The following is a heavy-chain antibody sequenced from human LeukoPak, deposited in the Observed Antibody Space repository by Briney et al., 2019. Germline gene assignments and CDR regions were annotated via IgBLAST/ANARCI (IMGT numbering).Heavy chain of an antibody. D-gene: IGHD2-21*02. CDR3: AKGRLAYCGGDCYSEHFDY. Sequence: PGGSLRLSCAASGFTFTTYWMSWVRQAPGKGLEWVSAISGSGGSTYYADSVKGRFTISRDNSKNTLYLQMNSLRAEDTAVYYCAKGRLAYCGGDCYSEHFDYWGQGTLVTVSS. J-gene: IGHJ4*02. CDR1: GFTFTTYW. CDR2: ISGSGGST. V-gene: IGHV3-23*01.